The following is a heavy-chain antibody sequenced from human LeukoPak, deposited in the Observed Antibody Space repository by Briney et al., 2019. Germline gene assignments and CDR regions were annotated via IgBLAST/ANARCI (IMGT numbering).Heavy chain of an antibody. CDR2: IRYDGSNK. J-gene: IGHJ4*02. D-gene: IGHD6-19*01. Sequence: GGSLRLSCAASEFTFSSYGMHWVRQAPGKGLEWVAFIRYDGSNKYYADSVKGRFTISRDNSKNTLYLQMNSLRAEDTAVYYCAKRVAEAGTAAVVDYWGQGTLVTVSS. CDR1: EFTFSSYG. V-gene: IGHV3-30*02. CDR3: AKRVAEAGTAAVVDY.